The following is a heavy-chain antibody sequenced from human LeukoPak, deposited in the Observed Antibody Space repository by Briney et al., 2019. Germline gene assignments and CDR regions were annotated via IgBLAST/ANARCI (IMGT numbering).Heavy chain of an antibody. CDR3: ARVPTGSWLRSGFDY. D-gene: IGHD5-12*01. CDR1: GGSISSYY. Sequence: SETLSLTCTVSGGSISSYYWSWIRQPPGKGLEWIGYIYYSGSTNYNPSLKSRVTISVDTSKNQFSLKLSSVTAADTAVYYCARVPTGSWLRSGFDYWGQGTLVTVSS. CDR2: IYYSGST. V-gene: IGHV4-59*01. J-gene: IGHJ4*02.